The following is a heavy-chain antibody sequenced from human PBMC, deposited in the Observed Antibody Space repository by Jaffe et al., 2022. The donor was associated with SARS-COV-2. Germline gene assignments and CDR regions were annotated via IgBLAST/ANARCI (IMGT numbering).Heavy chain of an antibody. D-gene: IGHD6-13*01. CDR2: IYYSGST. J-gene: IGHJ6*02. Sequence: QLQLQESGPGLVKPSETLSLTCTVSGGSISSSSYYWGWIRQPPGKGLEWIGSIYYSGSTYYNPSLKSRVTISVDTSKNQFSLKLSSVTAADTAVYYCARQEGIADYYYYGMDVWGQGTTVTVSS. CDR3: ARQEGIADYYYYGMDV. CDR1: GGSISSSSYY. V-gene: IGHV4-39*01.